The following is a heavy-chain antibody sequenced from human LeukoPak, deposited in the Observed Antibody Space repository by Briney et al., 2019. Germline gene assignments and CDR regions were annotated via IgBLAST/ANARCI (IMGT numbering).Heavy chain of an antibody. V-gene: IGHV3-21*01. CDR3: ARAMYSGYDYGIGYGY. J-gene: IGHJ4*02. CDR1: GFTFSSYS. CDR2: ISSSSGYI. Sequence: PGGSLRLSCAASGFTFSSYSMNWVRQAPGKGLEWVSSISSSSGYIYYADSVKGRFTISRDNAKNSLYLQMNSLRAEDTAVYYCARAMYSGYDYGIGYGYWGQGTLVTVSS. D-gene: IGHD5-12*01.